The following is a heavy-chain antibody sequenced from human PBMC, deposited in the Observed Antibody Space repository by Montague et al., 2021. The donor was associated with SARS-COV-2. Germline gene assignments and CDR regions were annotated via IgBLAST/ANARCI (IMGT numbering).Heavy chain of an antibody. D-gene: IGHD6-19*01. Sequence: SETLSLTCTVSGAPLTAGTYHWGWIRQPPGKGLEWFGSISYSGSTYYNPSLKGRVTISVDTSKHQFSLRLSSVTAADTAVYYCARVGSSGWYAPGYFDYWGQGTLVTVSS. V-gene: IGHV4-39*01. CDR3: ARVGSSGWYAPGYFDY. J-gene: IGHJ4*02. CDR2: ISYSGST. CDR1: GAPLTAGTYH.